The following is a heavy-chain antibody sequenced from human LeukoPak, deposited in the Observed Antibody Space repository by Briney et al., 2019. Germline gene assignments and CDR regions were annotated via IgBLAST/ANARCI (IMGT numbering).Heavy chain of an antibody. CDR2: IYYSGST. Sequence: SETLSLTCTVSGGSISSYYWSWIRQPPGKGLEWIGYIYYSGSTNYNPSLKSRVTISVDPSKNQFSLKLSSVTAADTAVYYCARGQHGVAAAPFDYWGQGTLVTVSS. CDR3: ARGQHGVAAAPFDY. J-gene: IGHJ4*02. V-gene: IGHV4-59*01. D-gene: IGHD6-13*01. CDR1: GGSISSYY.